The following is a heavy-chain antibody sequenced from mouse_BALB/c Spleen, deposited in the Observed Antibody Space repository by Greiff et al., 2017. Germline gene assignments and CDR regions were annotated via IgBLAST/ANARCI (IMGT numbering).Heavy chain of an antibody. J-gene: IGHJ3*01. Sequence: EVQRVESGGGLVKPGGSLKLSCAASGFTFSDYYMYWVRQTPEKRLEWVATISDGGSYTYYPDSVKGRFTISRDNAKNNLYLQMSSLKSEDTAMYYCADGAYWGQGTLVTVSA. CDR1: GFTFSDYY. V-gene: IGHV5-4*02. CDR2: ISDGGSYT. CDR3: ADGAY.